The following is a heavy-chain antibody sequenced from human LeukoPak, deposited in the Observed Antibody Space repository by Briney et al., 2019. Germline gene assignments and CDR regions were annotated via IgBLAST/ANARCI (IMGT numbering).Heavy chain of an antibody. Sequence: GGSLRLSCAASGFTVSSNYMSWVRQAPGKGLEWVSVIYSGGSTYYADSVKGRFTISRDNSKNTLYLQMNSLRAEDTAVYYCAKGTNDYINYLDPWGQGTLVTVSS. V-gene: IGHV3-53*01. CDR3: AKGTNDYINYLDP. CDR1: GFTVSSNY. J-gene: IGHJ5*02. D-gene: IGHD4-11*01. CDR2: IYSGGST.